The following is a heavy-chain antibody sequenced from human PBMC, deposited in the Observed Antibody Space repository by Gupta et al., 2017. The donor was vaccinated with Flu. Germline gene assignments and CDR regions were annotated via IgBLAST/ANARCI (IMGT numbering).Heavy chain of an antibody. CDR1: GFTLSDNW. V-gene: IGHV3-7*01. CDR2: INRDGSVI. J-gene: IGHJ5*01. CDR3: ARDVGSGDYDS. D-gene: IGHD4-17*01. Sequence: EVQLVESGGGLVQPGGSLRLSCGASGFTLSDNWMSWVRQAPGKGPEVVANINRDGSVINYMDFVRGRFTISRDNAKNAVYFQMNSLRVDDTAVYYCARDVGSGDYDSWGQGTLVTVSS.